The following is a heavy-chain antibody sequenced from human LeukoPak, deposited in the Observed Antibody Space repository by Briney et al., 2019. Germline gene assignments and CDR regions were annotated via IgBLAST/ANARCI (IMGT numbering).Heavy chain of an antibody. CDR1: GGSILTTNW. J-gene: IGHJ4*02. CDR3: ARESGACSPFGF. CDR2: VHLSGAS. Sequence: PSGTLSLTCAVSGGSILTTNWWSWVRQPPGKGLEWIGEVHLSGASNYNPSLKSRVSMSIDKSRNQLSLELTSVTAADTAIYYCARESGACSPFGFWGQGTLVTVSS. D-gene: IGHD2-21*02. V-gene: IGHV4-4*02.